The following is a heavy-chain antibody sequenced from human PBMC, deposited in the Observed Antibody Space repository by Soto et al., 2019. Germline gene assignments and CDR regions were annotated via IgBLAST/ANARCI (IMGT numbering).Heavy chain of an antibody. CDR1: GFTFSSYW. J-gene: IGHJ4*02. Sequence: EVQLVESGGGLVQPGGSLRLSCVPSGFTFSSYWMHWVRQAPGEGLLWVSRINTDGSSTSYADSVKGRFTISRDNAKNTLFLQMNSLRAEDTAVYYCARAGSYRFDYWGQGTLVTVSS. CDR2: INTDGSST. V-gene: IGHV3-74*01. D-gene: IGHD3-10*01. CDR3: ARAGSYRFDY.